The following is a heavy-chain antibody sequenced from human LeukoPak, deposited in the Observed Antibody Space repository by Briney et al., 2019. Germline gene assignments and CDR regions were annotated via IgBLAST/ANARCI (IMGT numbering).Heavy chain of an antibody. D-gene: IGHD3-22*01. CDR1: GFTFSSYA. CDR3: AKDRYYFDEGYFDY. J-gene: IGHJ4*02. Sequence: GGSLRPSCAASGFTFSSYAMHWVRQAPGKGLEWVAVISYDERNKQYADSVRDRFTISRDNSKNTLFLQMNSLRIEDTAVYYCAKDRYYFDEGYFDYWGQGALVTVSS. V-gene: IGHV3-30*18. CDR2: ISYDERNK.